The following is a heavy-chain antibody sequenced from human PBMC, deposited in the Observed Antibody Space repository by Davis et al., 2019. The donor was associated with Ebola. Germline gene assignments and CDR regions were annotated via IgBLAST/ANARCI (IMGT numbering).Heavy chain of an antibody. V-gene: IGHV3-53*01. CDR3: ARDQLHRSGPPGNWYFDL. CDR2: MYSGGST. J-gene: IGHJ2*01. D-gene: IGHD6-19*01. CDR1: GFAVSSNY. Sequence: PGGSLRLSCVASGFAVSSNYMSWVRQAPGKGLEWVSVMYSGGSTYYADSVEGRFTISRANSKNTLYLQLNSLRAEDTAVYYCARDQLHRSGPPGNWYFDLWARGTLVTVSS.